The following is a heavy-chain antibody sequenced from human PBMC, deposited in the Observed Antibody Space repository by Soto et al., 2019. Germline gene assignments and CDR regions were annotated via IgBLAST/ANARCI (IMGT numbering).Heavy chain of an antibody. Sequence: QVQLQEWGPGQVKPSETLSLTCAVSGASMNNYYGSWVRQPPGKGLEWIGYMFYSGGSNSNPSLKGRVTISVDTSKNQPSLKLTSVTAADTAVYYCVRSGHSFGGAMWGQGVLVTVST. D-gene: IGHD3-16*01. CDR2: MFYSGGS. CDR3: VRSGHSFGGAM. CDR1: GASMNNYY. J-gene: IGHJ4*02. V-gene: IGHV4-59*01.